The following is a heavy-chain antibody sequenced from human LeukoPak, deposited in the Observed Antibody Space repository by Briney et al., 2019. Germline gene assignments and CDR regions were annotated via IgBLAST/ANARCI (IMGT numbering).Heavy chain of an antibody. D-gene: IGHD6-25*01. Sequence: ASVKVSCKASGYTFTGYYMHWVRQAPGQGLEWMGWINPNSGGTNCAQKFQGRVTMTRDTSISTAYMELSRLRSDDTAVYYCATLLSNAAFDYWGQGTLVTVSS. CDR2: INPNSGGT. CDR3: ATLLSNAAFDY. CDR1: GYTFTGYY. V-gene: IGHV1-2*02. J-gene: IGHJ4*02.